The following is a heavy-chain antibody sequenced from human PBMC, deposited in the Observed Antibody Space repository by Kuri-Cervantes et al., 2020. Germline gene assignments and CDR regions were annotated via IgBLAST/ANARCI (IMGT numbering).Heavy chain of an antibody. J-gene: IGHJ5*02. CDR3: AVGGGHNWFDP. V-gene: IGHV4-61*01. CDR1: GGSVSSGSYY. Sequence: GSLRLSCTVSGGSVSSGSYYWSWIRQPPGKGLEWIGYIYYSGSTNYNPSLKSPVTISVDTSKNQFSLKLSSVPAADTAVYYCAVGGGHNWFDPWGQGTLVTVSS. CDR2: IYYSGST. D-gene: IGHD3-16*01.